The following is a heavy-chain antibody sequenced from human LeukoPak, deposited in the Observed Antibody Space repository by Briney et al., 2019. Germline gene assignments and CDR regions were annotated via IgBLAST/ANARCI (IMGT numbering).Heavy chain of an antibody. Sequence: SETLSLTCAAYGGSFSGYYWSWIRQPPGKGLEWIGEINHSGSTDYNPSLKSRVTISVDTSTNQFSLQLSSVTAADTAVYYCARGHCSGGSCYSDAFYIWGQGTMVTVSS. V-gene: IGHV4-34*01. J-gene: IGHJ3*02. CDR1: GGSFSGYY. D-gene: IGHD2-15*01. CDR2: INHSGST. CDR3: ARGHCSGGSCYSDAFYI.